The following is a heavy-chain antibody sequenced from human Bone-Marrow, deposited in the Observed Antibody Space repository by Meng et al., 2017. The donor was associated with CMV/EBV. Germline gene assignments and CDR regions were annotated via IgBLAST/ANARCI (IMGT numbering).Heavy chain of an antibody. D-gene: IGHD2-15*01. CDR1: GFSLSGYN. Sequence: GGSLRLSCAVSGFSLSGYNMHWVRQAPGKGLEWMTVISYDGRNQFYADSVKGRFTISRDVSKNTLYVQMNSLIDEDTAVYYCARQSGGGNSGLQYWGQGTLVTVSS. CDR2: ISYDGRNQ. J-gene: IGHJ4*02. CDR3: ARQSGGGNSGLQY. V-gene: IGHV3-30*14.